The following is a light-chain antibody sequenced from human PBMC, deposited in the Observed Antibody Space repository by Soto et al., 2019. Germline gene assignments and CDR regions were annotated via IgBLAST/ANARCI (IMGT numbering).Light chain of an antibody. CDR1: QDVGKY. CDR3: QQYGSSGT. Sequence: EIVLTQSPATLSLSPGERATLSCRASQDVGKYLAWYQQKPGQAPRLLIYGASNRATGIPDRFSGSGSGTDFTLTISRLEPEDFAVYYCQQYGSSGTFGQGTKVDIK. J-gene: IGKJ1*01. V-gene: IGKV3-20*01. CDR2: GAS.